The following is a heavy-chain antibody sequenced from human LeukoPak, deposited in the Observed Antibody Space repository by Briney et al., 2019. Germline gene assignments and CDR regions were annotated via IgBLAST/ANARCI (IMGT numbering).Heavy chain of an antibody. J-gene: IGHJ4*02. D-gene: IGHD4-17*01. CDR3: ARDDVYGDRDFDY. CDR1: GYRFSSYG. V-gene: IGHV1-18*01. Sequence: ASVKVSCKASGYRFSSYGINWVRQAPGQGLEWMGWINGYNGNTRYAQKLQGRVTMTTDTSTGTAYMELGSLRSDDTAVYYCARDDVYGDRDFDYWGQGTPVTVSS. CDR2: INGYNGNT.